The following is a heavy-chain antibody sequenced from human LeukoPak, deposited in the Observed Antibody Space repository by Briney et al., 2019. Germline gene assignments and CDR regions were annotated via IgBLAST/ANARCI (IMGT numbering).Heavy chain of an antibody. V-gene: IGHV1-2*02. CDR1: GYTFTGYN. CDR3: ARHMTTANNWFEP. D-gene: IGHD4-17*01. Sequence: VASVKVSCKASGYTFTGYNMHWVRQAPGQGVEWMGWINPNSGGTNYEQKFQGRVIMTRDTSISTAYMELSRLRFDDTAVYYCARHMTTANNWFEPWGQGTLVTVSS. J-gene: IGHJ5*02. CDR2: INPNSGGT.